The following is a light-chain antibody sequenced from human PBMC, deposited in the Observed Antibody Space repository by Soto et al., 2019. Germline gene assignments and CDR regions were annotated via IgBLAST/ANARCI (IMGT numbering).Light chain of an antibody. V-gene: IGKV1-5*01. Sequence: DIQMTQSPSTRSASVGDRVTITCRASQSISSWLAWYQQKPGKAPKLLIYDTSSLESGVPSRFSGSGSGTEFTLTISSLQPDDFATYYCQQYNSYPGTFGQGTKV. CDR2: DTS. CDR3: QQYNSYPGT. J-gene: IGKJ1*01. CDR1: QSISSW.